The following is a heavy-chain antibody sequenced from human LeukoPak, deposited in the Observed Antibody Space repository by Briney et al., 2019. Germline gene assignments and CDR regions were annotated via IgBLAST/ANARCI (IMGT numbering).Heavy chain of an antibody. CDR1: GFTFSSYG. J-gene: IGHJ3*01. Sequence: GGSLRLSCAASGFTFSSYGMHWVRQAPGKGLEWVAVISYDGSNKYYADSVKGRFTISRENSKNALYLQMNSLRAEDTGVYYCASPEGLWGQGTMVTVSS. CDR3: ASPEGL. CDR2: ISYDGSNK. V-gene: IGHV3-30*03.